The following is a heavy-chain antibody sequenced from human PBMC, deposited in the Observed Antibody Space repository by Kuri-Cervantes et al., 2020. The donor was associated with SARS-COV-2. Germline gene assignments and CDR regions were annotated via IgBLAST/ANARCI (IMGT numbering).Heavy chain of an antibody. J-gene: IGHJ6*02. CDR2: ISYDGSNK. CDR3: ARDLSPDYDFWSGHRPTYYYYGMDV. D-gene: IGHD3-3*01. V-gene: IGHV3-30*01. CDR1: GFTFSSYA. Sequence: GGSLRLSCAASGFTFSSYAMHWVRQAPGKGLEWVAVISYDGSNKYYADSVKGRFTISRDNSKNTLYLQMNSLRAEDTAVYYCARDLSPDYDFWSGHRPTYYYYGMDVWGQGTTVTVSS.